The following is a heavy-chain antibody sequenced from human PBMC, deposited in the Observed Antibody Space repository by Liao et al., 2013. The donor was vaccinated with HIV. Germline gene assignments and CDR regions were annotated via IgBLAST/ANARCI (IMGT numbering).Heavy chain of an antibody. CDR3: AREALYFYYMDV. J-gene: IGHJ6*03. CDR1: GDSISGYY. CDR2: IYIGGST. Sequence: QVQLQESGPGLVRPSGTLSLTCTVSGDSISGYYWSWIRQPAGKGLEWLGRIYIGGSTDYNPSLKSRVTMSVDASKKQFSLKLRSVTAADTAVYYCAREALYFYYMDVWGKGPRSPSP. V-gene: IGHV4-4*07.